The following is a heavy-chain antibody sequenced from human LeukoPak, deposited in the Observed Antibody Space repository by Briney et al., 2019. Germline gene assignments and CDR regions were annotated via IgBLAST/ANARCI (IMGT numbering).Heavy chain of an antibody. J-gene: IGHJ4*02. V-gene: IGHV3-7*01. Sequence: GGSLRLSCAASGFTFSSYWMSWVRQAPGKGLEWVANIKQDGSEKYYVDPVKGRFTISRDNAKNSLYLQMNSLRAEDTAVYYCGRAPGYRGWDFDYWGKGTLVTVSS. D-gene: IGHD6-19*01. CDR3: GRAPGYRGWDFDY. CDR2: IKQDGSEK. CDR1: GFTFSSYW.